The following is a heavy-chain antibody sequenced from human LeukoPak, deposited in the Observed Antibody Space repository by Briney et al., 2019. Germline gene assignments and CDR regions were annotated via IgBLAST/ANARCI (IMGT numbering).Heavy chain of an antibody. CDR1: GGSISSGDYY. J-gene: IGHJ4*02. CDR3: ARGKWVAAAGMLDY. CDR2: IYYSGST. D-gene: IGHD6-13*01. V-gene: IGHV4-30-4*08. Sequence: PSQTLSLTCTVSGGSISSGDYYWRWIRQPPGKGLEGIGYIYYSGSTYYNPSLKSRVTISVDTSKNQFSLKLSSVTAADTAVYYCARGKWVAAAGMLDYWGQGTLVTVSS.